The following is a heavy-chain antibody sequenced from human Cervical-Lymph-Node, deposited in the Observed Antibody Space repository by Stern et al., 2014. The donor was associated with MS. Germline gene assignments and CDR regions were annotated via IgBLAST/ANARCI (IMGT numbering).Heavy chain of an antibody. CDR2: VIPIFGTA. Sequence: VKLVQSGGEVKKPGSSVKVSCKASGGTFRSYGIIRVRQAPGQGLEWMGGVIPIFGTANYAQRFQGRVTITADESTSTAYMELSSLRSEDMAVYYCARVGGYGYLPYWGQGTLVTVSS. CDR1: GGTFRSYG. V-gene: IGHV1-69*01. CDR3: ARVGGYGYLPY. J-gene: IGHJ4*02. D-gene: IGHD5-18*01.